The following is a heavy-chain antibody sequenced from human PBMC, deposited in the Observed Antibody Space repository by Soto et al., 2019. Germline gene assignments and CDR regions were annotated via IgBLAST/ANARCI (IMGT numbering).Heavy chain of an antibody. D-gene: IGHD3-10*01. CDR1: GYTFTGYF. Sequence: ASVKVSCKASGYTFTGYFIHWVRQAPGQGLEWMGWLNPNSGVTNYAHNFQDRVTMTRDTSISTAYMELSSLRSDDTAVYYCAREPMVRGVTSAFDLWGQGTMVTVSS. V-gene: IGHV1-2*07. J-gene: IGHJ3*01. CDR2: LNPNSGVT. CDR3: AREPMVRGVTSAFDL.